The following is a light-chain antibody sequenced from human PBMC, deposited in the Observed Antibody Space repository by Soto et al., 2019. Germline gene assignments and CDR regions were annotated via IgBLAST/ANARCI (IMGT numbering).Light chain of an antibody. Sequence: DIQITQSPSSLSASMGDRVTITCRASQRISSYLNWYQQKPGKAPRLLIYAASSLQSGVPSRFSGNGSGTDFTLTISSLQPEDFSTYYCQQSYSTPRTFGQGSKLDI. V-gene: IGKV1-39*01. CDR1: QRISSY. CDR2: AAS. CDR3: QQSYSTPRT. J-gene: IGKJ1*01.